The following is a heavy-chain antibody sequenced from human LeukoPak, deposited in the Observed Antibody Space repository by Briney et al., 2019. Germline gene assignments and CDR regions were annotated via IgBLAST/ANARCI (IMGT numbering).Heavy chain of an antibody. J-gene: IGHJ4*02. CDR2: IYTSGST. Sequence: SETLSLTCTVSGGSISSGSYYWSWIRQPAGKGLEWIGRIYTSGSTNYNPSLKSRVTISVDASKNQFCLKLSSVTAADTAVYYCARVRRFYYDSSGYYYDPPLDYWGQGTLVTVSS. CDR1: GGSISSGSYY. CDR3: ARVRRFYYDSSGYYYDPPLDY. D-gene: IGHD3-22*01. V-gene: IGHV4-61*02.